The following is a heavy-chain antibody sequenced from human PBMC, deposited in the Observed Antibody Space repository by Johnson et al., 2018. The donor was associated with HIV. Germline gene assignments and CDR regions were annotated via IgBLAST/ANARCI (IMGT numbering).Heavy chain of an antibody. Sequence: QEKLVESGGSVVRPGRSLRLSCAASGFTFSSYGMHWVRQAPGKGLEWVSAISGSGGSTYYADSVKGRFTISRDNSKNTLYLQMNSLRAEDTAVYYCARVPTSSGYHDAFDIWGQGTMVTVSS. CDR1: GFTFSSYG. CDR3: ARVPTSSGYHDAFDI. CDR2: ISGSGGST. V-gene: IGHV3-NL1*01. J-gene: IGHJ3*02. D-gene: IGHD3-22*01.